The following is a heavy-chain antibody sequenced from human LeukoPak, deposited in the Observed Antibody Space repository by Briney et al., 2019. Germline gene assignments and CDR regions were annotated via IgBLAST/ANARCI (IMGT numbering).Heavy chain of an antibody. J-gene: IGHJ6*02. CDR2: ISGSGGST. CDR3: AKEYCSGGSCSYYYYYYYGMDV. V-gene: IGHV3-23*01. Sequence: HPGGSLRLSCAASGFTFSSYAMSWVRQAPGKGLEWVSAISGSGGSTYYADSVKGRFTISRDNSKNTLYLQMNGLRAEDTAVYYCAKEYCSGGSCSYYYYYYYGMDVWGQGTTVTVSS. D-gene: IGHD2-15*01. CDR1: GFTFSSYA.